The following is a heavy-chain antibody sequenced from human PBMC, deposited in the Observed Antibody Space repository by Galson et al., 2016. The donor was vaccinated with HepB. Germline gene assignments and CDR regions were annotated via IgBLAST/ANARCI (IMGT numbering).Heavy chain of an antibody. CDR2: ISYDGTNE. D-gene: IGHD4-23*01. CDR1: GFTFSNYA. V-gene: IGHV3-30-3*01. Sequence: SLRLSCAASGFTFSNYAMHWVRQAPGKGLEWVAVISYDGTNEYFADSVKGRFTISRDNSKNTLYLQMNSLRAEDTAVYYCAREWAGHYGGSTTYYYYYGMDVWGQGTTVTVSS. J-gene: IGHJ6*02. CDR3: AREWAGHYGGSTTYYYYYGMDV.